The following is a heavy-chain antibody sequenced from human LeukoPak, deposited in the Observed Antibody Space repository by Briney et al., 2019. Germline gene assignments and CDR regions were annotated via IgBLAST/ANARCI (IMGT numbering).Heavy chain of an antibody. CDR3: ARAKDRGSYPIDP. CDR2: MNPNSGNT. CDR1: GYTFTGYY. V-gene: IGHV1-8*02. J-gene: IGHJ5*02. Sequence: ASVKVSCKASGYTFTGYYMHLVRQATGQGLEWMGWMNPNSGNTGYAQKFQGRVTMTRNTSISTAYMELSSLRSEDTAVYYCARAKDRGSYPIDPWGQGTLVTVSS. D-gene: IGHD1-26*01.